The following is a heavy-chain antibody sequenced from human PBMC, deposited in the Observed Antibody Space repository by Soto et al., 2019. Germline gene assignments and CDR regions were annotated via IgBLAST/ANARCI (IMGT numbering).Heavy chain of an antibody. V-gene: IGHV3-30*03. CDR2: ISFDGSIE. D-gene: IGHD1-26*01. CDR3: ARLLREGILRATMPLGY. Sequence: QVQLVESGGGVVQPGRSLRVSCAASGFTFSSYGMHWVRQAPGKGLEWVAAISFDGSIESYADSVKGRFTISRDNSKNTLYLQMNSLRTEDTAVYYCARLLREGILRATMPLGYWGQGTPVTVSS. CDR1: GFTFSSYG. J-gene: IGHJ4*02.